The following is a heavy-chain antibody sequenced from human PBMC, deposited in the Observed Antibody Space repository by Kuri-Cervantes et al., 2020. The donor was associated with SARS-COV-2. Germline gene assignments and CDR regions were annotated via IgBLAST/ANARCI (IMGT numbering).Heavy chain of an antibody. J-gene: IGHJ4*02. CDR3: ARGLQVDY. Sequence: ASVKVSCKASGYTFSTYDINWVRQASGQGLEWMGWINPNSGGTNYAQKFQGRVTMTRDTSISTAYMELSRLRSDDTAVYYCARGLQVDYWGQGTLVTVSS. V-gene: IGHV1-2*02. CDR1: GYTFSTYD. CDR2: INPNSGGT. D-gene: IGHD4-11*01.